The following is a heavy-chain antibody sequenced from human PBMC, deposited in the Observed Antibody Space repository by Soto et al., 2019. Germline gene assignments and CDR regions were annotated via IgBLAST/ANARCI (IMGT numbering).Heavy chain of an antibody. V-gene: IGHV1-46*01. D-gene: IGHD3-3*02. CDR2: INPSGGAT. CDR1: GYTFTTSF. J-gene: IGHJ4*02. CDR3: ARQGNISSYYFDS. Sequence: ASVKVSCKASGYTFTTSFIHWLRQAPGQGPEWMGMINPSGGATSYAHNFEGRVTMTTVTSTTTLYMDLRSLTSDDTAVYFCARQGNISSYYFDSWGQGSLVTVSS.